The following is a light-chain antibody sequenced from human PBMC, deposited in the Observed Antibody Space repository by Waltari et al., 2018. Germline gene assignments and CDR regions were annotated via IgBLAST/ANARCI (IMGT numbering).Light chain of an antibody. CDR1: QSISSY. V-gene: IGKV1-39*01. J-gene: IGKJ2*01. Sequence: DIQLSKSQPFMSAAVAERATLTCRASQSISSYLNWYQQKPGKAPKLLIYAASSLQSGVPSRFSGSGSGTDFTLTISSLQPEDFATYYCQQSYSTPYTFGQGTKLEIK. CDR2: AAS. CDR3: QQSYSTPYT.